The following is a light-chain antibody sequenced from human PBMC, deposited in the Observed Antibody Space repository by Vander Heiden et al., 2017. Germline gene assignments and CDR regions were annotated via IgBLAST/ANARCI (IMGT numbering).Light chain of an antibody. Sequence: SYVLTQPPSVSVAPGQTARITSGGNNIGNKKVHWYQQKPGQAPVLVVYDDSERPSGIPERFSGSNSGNTATLTISRVEAGDEADFYCQVWDRSSDHLWVFGGGTKLTVL. CDR1: NIGNKK. CDR3: QVWDRSSDHLWV. J-gene: IGLJ3*02. CDR2: DDS. V-gene: IGLV3-21*02.